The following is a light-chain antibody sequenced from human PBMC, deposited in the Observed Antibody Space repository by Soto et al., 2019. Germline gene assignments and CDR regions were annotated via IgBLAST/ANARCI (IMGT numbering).Light chain of an antibody. CDR2: GAS. CDR3: QQIVVPPT. V-gene: IGKV3-20*01. CDR1: QTITPTF. Sequence: EIVLTQSPGTLSLSPGERATLSCRPSQTITPTFLAWSTQQPGDPLRLLTYGASSSATVIPERVSASGFGTDFNNTISYLEFEALVVYKCQQIVVPPTIGGRTKVDIK. J-gene: IGKJ4*01.